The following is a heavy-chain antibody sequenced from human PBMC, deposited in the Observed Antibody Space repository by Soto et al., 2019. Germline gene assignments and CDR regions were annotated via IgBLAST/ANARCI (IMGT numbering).Heavy chain of an antibody. J-gene: IGHJ4*02. CDR1: GFTFSSYS. CDR2: ISSSSSYI. V-gene: IGHV3-21*01. CDR3: ARDLQPNFDY. Sequence: EVQLVESGGGLVKPGGSLRLSCAASGFTFSSYSMNWVRQAPGKGLEWVSSISSSSSYIYYADSVKGRFTISRDNAKNSLYLQMNSLIAEDTAVYYCARDLQPNFDYWGQGTLVTVSS. D-gene: IGHD6-13*01.